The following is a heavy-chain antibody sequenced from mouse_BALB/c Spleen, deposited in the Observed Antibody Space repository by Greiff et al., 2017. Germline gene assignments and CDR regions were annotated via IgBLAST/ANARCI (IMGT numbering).Heavy chain of an antibody. V-gene: IGHV10-1*02. D-gene: IGHD2-4*01. CDR2: IRSKSNNYAT. CDR1: GFTFNTYA. Sequence: EVKLLESGGGLVQPKGSLKLSCAASGFTFNTYAMNWVRQAPGKGLEWVARIRSKSNNYATYYADSVKDRFTISRDDSQSMLYLQMNNLKTEDTAMYYCVNDYEGWYFDVWGAGTTVTVSS. CDR3: VNDYEGWYFDV. J-gene: IGHJ1*01.